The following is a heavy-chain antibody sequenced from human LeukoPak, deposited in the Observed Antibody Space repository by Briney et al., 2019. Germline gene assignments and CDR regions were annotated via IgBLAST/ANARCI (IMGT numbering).Heavy chain of an antibody. V-gene: IGHV1-2*02. CDR3: VRDPMTTNYFDY. CDR1: GYTFTGYY. CDR2: INPNTGDT. D-gene: IGHD4-17*01. J-gene: IGHJ4*02. Sequence: ASVKVSCKASGYTFTGYYMHWVRQAPGQGLEWMGWINPNTGDTNYAQKFQGRVTMTRDTSISTAYMELSRLTSDDTAVYYCVRDPMTTNYFDYWGQGTLVTVSS.